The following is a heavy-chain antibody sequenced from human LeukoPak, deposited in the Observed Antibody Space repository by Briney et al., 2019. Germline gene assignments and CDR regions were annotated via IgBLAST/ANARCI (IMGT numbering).Heavy chain of an antibody. CDR3: ASYSSGCDY. J-gene: IGHJ4*02. Sequence: SETLSLTCTVSGGSISSSSYYWGWIRQPPGKGLEWIGSIYYSGSTNYNPSLKSRVTMSVDTSKNQFSLKLSSVTAADTAVYYCASYSSGCDYWGQGTLVTVSS. CDR2: IYYSGST. V-gene: IGHV4-39*07. CDR1: GGSISSSSYY. D-gene: IGHD6-19*01.